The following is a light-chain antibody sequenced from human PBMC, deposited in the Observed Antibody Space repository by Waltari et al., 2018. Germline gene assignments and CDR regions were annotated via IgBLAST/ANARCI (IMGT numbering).Light chain of an antibody. CDR1: SSDVGFYRS. CDR3: NSYAGSSSWV. V-gene: IGLV2-14*01. J-gene: IGLJ3*02. CDR2: DVS. Sequence: QSALTQPASVSGSPGQSIPIPCTGTSSDVGFYRSVSWYQQHPGKAPKLMISDVSERPSGVSNRFSGSKSGNTASLTISGLQAEDEADYYCNSYAGSSSWVFGGGTKLTVL.